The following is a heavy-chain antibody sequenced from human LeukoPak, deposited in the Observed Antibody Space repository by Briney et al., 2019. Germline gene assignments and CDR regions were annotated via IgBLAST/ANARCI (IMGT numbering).Heavy chain of an antibody. CDR1: GFTFSNYW. CDR3: AAYNSSGYASKYFQH. CDR2: ITSDGRST. J-gene: IGHJ1*01. Sequence: GGSLRLSCAASGFTFSNYWMHWVRQAPGKGLVWVSRITSDGRSTSKADSVRGRFTISRDNAKNTLYLQINSLRAEDTAIYYCAAYNSSGYASKYFQHWGQGTLVTVSS. D-gene: IGHD3-22*01. V-gene: IGHV3-74*01.